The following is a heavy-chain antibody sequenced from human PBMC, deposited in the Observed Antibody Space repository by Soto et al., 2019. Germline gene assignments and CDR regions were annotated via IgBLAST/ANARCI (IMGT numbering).Heavy chain of an antibody. CDR3: ARDNDFANAFDI. Sequence: ASVKVSFKASGYTFTSYGISWVRQAPGQGLEWMGWISAYNGNTNYAQKLQGRVTMTTDTSTSTAYMELRSLRSDDTAVYYCARDNDFANAFDIWGQGTMVTVSS. CDR2: ISAYNGNT. D-gene: IGHD3-3*01. J-gene: IGHJ3*02. V-gene: IGHV1-18*01. CDR1: GYTFTSYG.